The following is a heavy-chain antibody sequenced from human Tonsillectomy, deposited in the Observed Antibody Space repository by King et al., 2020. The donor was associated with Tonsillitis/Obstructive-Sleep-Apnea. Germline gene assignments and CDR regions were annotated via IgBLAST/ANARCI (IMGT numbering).Heavy chain of an antibody. V-gene: IGHV1-46*01. J-gene: IGHJ3*02. D-gene: IGHD6-19*01. Sequence: VQLVESGAEVKKPGASVKVSCKASGYTFTSYYMHWVRQAPGQGLEWVGIINPSGGSTSYAQKFQGRVTMTRDTSTRKVYMELSSLRSEDTAVYYCAREGDSSHAFDIWGQGTMVTVSS. CDR3: AREGDSSHAFDI. CDR1: GYTFTSYY. CDR2: INPSGGST.